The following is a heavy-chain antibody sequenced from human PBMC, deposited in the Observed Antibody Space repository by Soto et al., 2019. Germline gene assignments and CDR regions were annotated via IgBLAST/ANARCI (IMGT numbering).Heavy chain of an antibody. V-gene: IGHV4-59*01. CDR2: IYYSGST. D-gene: IGHD2-21*01. J-gene: IGHJ3*02. Sequence: SETRSLPCTVSAGFLRSCDWLWIRQPPGKGLEWIGYIYYSGSTNYNPSLKSRVTISVDTSKNQFSLKLSSVTAADTAVYYCARGPSILWWPTPGNSDAFDIWGQGTMVT. CDR3: ARGPSILWWPTPGNSDAFDI. CDR1: AGFLRSCD.